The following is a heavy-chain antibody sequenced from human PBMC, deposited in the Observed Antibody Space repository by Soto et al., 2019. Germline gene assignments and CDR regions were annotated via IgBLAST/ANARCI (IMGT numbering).Heavy chain of an antibody. Sequence: EVQLVESGGGLVQPGGSLRLSCAASGFTFSSYWMHWVRQAPGKGLVWVSRINSDGSSTSYADSVKGRFTISRDNAKNTLYLQMNSLRAEDTAVSYCVRTSLVVAAATLEDYWGQGTLVTVSS. CDR2: INSDGSST. V-gene: IGHV3-74*01. CDR1: GFTFSSYW. CDR3: VRTSLVVAAATLEDY. J-gene: IGHJ4*02. D-gene: IGHD2-15*01.